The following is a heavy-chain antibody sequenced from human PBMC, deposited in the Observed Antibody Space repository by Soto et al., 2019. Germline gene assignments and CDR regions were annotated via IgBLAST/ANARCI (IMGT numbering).Heavy chain of an antibody. CDR3: ARQYLFGELLGPLGY. J-gene: IGHJ4*02. CDR2: IDPSDSYT. Sequence: PGESLKISCKGSGYSFTSYWISWVRQMPGKGLEWMGRIDPSDSYTNYSPSFQGHVTISADKSISTAYLQWSSLKASDTAMYYCARQYLFGELLGPLGYWGQGTLVTVSS. V-gene: IGHV5-10-1*01. D-gene: IGHD3-10*02. CDR1: GYSFTSYW.